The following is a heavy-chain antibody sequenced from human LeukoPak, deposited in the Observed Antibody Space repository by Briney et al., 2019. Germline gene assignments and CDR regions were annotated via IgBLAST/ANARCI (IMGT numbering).Heavy chain of an antibody. J-gene: IGHJ2*01. CDR1: GFIFSSYE. CDR2: ISSRSSYI. D-gene: IGHD2-2*01. CDR3: ARDAYCSTTSCKEYFDL. V-gene: IGHV3-21*01. Sequence: GGSLRLSCAASGFIFSSYEMNWVRQAPGKGLEWVSSISSRSSYIYYADSVKGRFTISRDNAKNSLYLQMNSLRAEDTAVYYCARDAYCSTTSCKEYFDLWGRGTLVTVSS.